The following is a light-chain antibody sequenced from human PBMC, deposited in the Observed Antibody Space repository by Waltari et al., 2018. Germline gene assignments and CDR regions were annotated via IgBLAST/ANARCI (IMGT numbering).Light chain of an antibody. CDR3: LLYYGGARV. CDR2: STF. CDR1: TGAVTSDQY. V-gene: IGLV7-43*01. J-gene: IGLJ3*02. Sequence: QTVVPQEPSLPVSPGGTVPLTCASSTGAVTSDQYPNGFQQKPVKPPKTLIYSTFKRHSWTSARFSGSLLGVNAALTLSDVQPEDEADYSCLLYYGGARVFGGGTRLTVL.